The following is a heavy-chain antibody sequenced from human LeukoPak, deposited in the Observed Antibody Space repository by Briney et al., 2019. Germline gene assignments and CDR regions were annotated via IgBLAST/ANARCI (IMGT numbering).Heavy chain of an antibody. V-gene: IGHV4-61*02. J-gene: IGHJ4*02. CDR2: IYTSGST. CDR3: ARDTRGYGGNRGLDY. CDR1: GGSISSGNYY. Sequence: SETLSLTCTVSGGSISSGNYYWSWIRQPAGKGLEWIGRIYTSGSTNDNPSLKSRITISVDTSKNQFSLKLSSVTAADTAVYYCARDTRGYGGNRGLDYRGQGTLVTVSS. D-gene: IGHD4-23*01.